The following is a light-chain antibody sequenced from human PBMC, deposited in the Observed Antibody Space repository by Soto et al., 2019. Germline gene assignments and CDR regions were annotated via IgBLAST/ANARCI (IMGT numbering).Light chain of an antibody. Sequence: DIQLTQSPSSLSASVGYRVTITCXASQSISSYLNWYQQKPGKAPKFLIYKASTLKSGVPSRFSGSGAGTEFTLTISSLQPDDFATYYCQHYNSYSEAFGQGAKVDIK. CDR2: KAS. V-gene: IGKV1-5*03. CDR1: QSISSY. J-gene: IGKJ1*01. CDR3: QHYNSYSEA.